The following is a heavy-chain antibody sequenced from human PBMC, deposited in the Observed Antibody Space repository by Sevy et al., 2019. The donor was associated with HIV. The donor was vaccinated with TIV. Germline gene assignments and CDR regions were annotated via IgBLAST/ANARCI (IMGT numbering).Heavy chain of an antibody. Sequence: SETLSLTCTVSGGSISSGGYYWSWIRQHPGKGLEWIGYIYYSGSTYYNPSLKSRVTISVDTSKNQFCLKLSSVTAADTAVYYCARDTPEYSSSSFLGAFDIWGQGTMVTVSS. J-gene: IGHJ3*02. V-gene: IGHV4-31*03. CDR3: ARDTPEYSSSSFLGAFDI. CDR2: IYYSGST. CDR1: GGSISSGGYY. D-gene: IGHD6-6*01.